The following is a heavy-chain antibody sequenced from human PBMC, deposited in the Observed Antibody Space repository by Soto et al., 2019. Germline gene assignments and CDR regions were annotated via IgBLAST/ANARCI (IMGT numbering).Heavy chain of an antibody. CDR2: IYYSGST. Sequence: PSETLSLTCTVSGGSISSSSYYWGWIRQPPGKGLEWIGSIYYSGSTYYNPSLKSRVTISVDTSKNQFSLKLSSVTAADTAVYYCARLGSDYGDRPWDYFDYWGQGTLVTVSS. D-gene: IGHD4-17*01. V-gene: IGHV4-39*01. CDR1: GGSISSSSYY. J-gene: IGHJ4*02. CDR3: ARLGSDYGDRPWDYFDY.